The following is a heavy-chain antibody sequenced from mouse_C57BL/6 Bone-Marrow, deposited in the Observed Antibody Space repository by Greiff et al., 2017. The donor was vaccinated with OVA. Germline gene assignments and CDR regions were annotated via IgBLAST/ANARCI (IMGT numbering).Heavy chain of an antibody. D-gene: IGHD2-5*01. CDR2: IDPSDSYT. CDR3: AREYSNYVAWFAY. J-gene: IGHJ3*01. CDR1: GYTFTSYW. V-gene: IGHV1-50*01. Sequence: QVQLQQPGAELVKPGASVKLSCKASGYTFTSYWMQWVKQRPGQGLEWIGEIDPSDSYTNYNQKFKGKATLTVDTSSSTAYMQLSSLTSEDSAVYYGAREYSNYVAWFAYWGQGTLVTVSA.